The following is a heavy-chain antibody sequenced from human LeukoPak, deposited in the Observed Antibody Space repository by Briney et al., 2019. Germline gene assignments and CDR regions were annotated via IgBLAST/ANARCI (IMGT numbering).Heavy chain of an antibody. CDR3: ARENPYDSSVYFYDY. CDR1: GYTFISYY. CDR2: INPSADIK. D-gene: IGHD3-22*01. J-gene: IGHJ4*02. V-gene: IGHV1-46*01. Sequence: ASVKVSCKASGYTFISYYMHWVRQAPGQGLEWMGIINPSADIKTYAQKFQGRVTMTRDTSTSTVYMELRTLGSKDTAVYYCARENPYDSSVYFYDYWGQGTLVTVSS.